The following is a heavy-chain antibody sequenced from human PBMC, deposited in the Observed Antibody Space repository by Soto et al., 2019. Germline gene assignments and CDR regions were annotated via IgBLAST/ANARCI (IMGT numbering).Heavy chain of an antibody. J-gene: IGHJ4*02. CDR2: IYYSGST. CDR3: ARNSYDGSGYYYSRYYCDY. D-gene: IGHD3-22*01. CDR1: GASISSYY. Sequence: LSLTCTVSGASISSYYWSWIRQPPGAGLEWLGYIYYSGSTNYNPSLKSRVTISVGTSKNQFSLKLSSVTAADTAVYYCARNSYDGSGYYYSRYYCDYRGKGTLVGVSS. V-gene: IGHV4-59*01.